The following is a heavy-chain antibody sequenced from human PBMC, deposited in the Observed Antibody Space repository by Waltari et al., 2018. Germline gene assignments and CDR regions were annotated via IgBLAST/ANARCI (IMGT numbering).Heavy chain of an antibody. Sequence: QVQLVQSGAEVKKPGASVKVSCKASGYTFTSYDINWVRQATGQGLEWMGWMNPNRGNTGDAQKFQGRVTMTRNTSISTAYMELSSLRSEDTAVYYCARGGQRVLRFLELLYGMDVWGQGTTVTVSS. J-gene: IGHJ6*02. V-gene: IGHV1-8*01. D-gene: IGHD3-3*01. CDR2: MNPNRGNT. CDR1: GYTFTSYD. CDR3: ARGGQRVLRFLELLYGMDV.